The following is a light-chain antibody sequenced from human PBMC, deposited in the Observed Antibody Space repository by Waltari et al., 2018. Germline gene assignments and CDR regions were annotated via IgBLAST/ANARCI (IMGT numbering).Light chain of an antibody. Sequence: QSVLTQPPSASGTPGQRVTISCSGSSSNIGSNYVYWYQQLPGTAPKLLIYTRDQRPSGVPDRCYGSNAGTSASLAISGPRAEDEADYYCAAWDDSLSGRVFGGGTKLTVL. CDR2: TRD. J-gene: IGLJ3*02. V-gene: IGLV1-47*01. CDR3: AAWDDSLSGRV. CDR1: SSNIGSNY.